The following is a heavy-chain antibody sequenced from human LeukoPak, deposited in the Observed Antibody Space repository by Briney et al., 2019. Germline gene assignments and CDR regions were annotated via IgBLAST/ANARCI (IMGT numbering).Heavy chain of an antibody. CDR1: GASISSQY. Sequence: TLSLTCSVSGASISSQYWTWIRQPPGKGLEWIGYIYNGGSTNYNPSLKSRVTMSIDTSKNQFSLRLTSVTAADTAVYYCARRRIDSMYNWFDPWGQGTLVIVSS. CDR3: ARRRIDSMYNWFDP. V-gene: IGHV4-59*11. D-gene: IGHD2-21*01. CDR2: IYNGGST. J-gene: IGHJ5*02.